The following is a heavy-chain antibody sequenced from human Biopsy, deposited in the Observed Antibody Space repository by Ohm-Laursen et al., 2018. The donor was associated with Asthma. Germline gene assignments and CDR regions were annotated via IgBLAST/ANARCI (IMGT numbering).Heavy chain of an antibody. D-gene: IGHD5-18*01. CDR2: LIPVLGTP. Sequence: SSVKVSCKASGDSFSNYAISWVRQAPGQGLEWMGGLIPVLGTPDHAQMFEGRVTITADESTSTAYMELSSLSSEDTAVYYCVAGFPKDNVRYSFEFWGQGTLVSVSS. CDR3: VAGFPKDNVRYSFEF. V-gene: IGHV1-69*01. J-gene: IGHJ4*02. CDR1: GDSFSNYA.